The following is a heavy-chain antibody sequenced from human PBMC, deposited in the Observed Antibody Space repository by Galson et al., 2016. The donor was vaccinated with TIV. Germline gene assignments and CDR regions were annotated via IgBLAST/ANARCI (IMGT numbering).Heavy chain of an antibody. J-gene: IGHJ6*02. D-gene: IGHD5-18*01. V-gene: IGHV1-69*13. CDR2: FIPLFGTA. Sequence: SVKVSCKASGDTFSTYPFNWVRQAPGQGLEWVGGFIPLFGTANYAQKFQGRVTITADESTSTLYMEVSSLRSEDTAVYYCAKDRNTAMDTYHYYYGMDVWGLGTTVIVSS. CDR1: GDTFSTYP. CDR3: AKDRNTAMDTYHYYYGMDV.